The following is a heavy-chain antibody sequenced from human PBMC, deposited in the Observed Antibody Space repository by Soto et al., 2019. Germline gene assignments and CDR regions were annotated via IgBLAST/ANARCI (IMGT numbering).Heavy chain of an antibody. CDR1: GFTFSSYA. Sequence: QVQLVESGGGVVQPGRSLRLSCAASGFTFSSYAMHWVRQAPGKGLEWVAVISYDGSNKYYADSVKGRFTISRDNSKNTLYLQMNSLRAEDTAVYYCARLQRWLPEREVDYWGQGTLVTVSS. V-gene: IGHV3-30-3*01. J-gene: IGHJ4*02. CDR3: ARLQRWLPEREVDY. CDR2: ISYDGSNK. D-gene: IGHD5-18*01.